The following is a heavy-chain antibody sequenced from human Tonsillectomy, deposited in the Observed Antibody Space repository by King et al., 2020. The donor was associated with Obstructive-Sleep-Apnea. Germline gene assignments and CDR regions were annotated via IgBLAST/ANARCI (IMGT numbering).Heavy chain of an antibody. Sequence: QLVQSGAEVKKPGASVKVSCKASGYTFTGYYIHWVRQAPGQGLEWMGWINPNSGGTNYAQKFQGRVTMTRDTYISTAYMELSRLRSDDTAVYFCARDKLDDHYSYGMDVWGQGTTVTVSS. D-gene: IGHD6-13*01. CDR1: GYTFTGYY. CDR2: INPNSGGT. CDR3: ARDKLDDHYSYGMDV. V-gene: IGHV1-2*02. J-gene: IGHJ6*02.